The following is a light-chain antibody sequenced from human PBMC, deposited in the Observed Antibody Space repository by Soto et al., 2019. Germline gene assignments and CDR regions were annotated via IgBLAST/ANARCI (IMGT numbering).Light chain of an antibody. Sequence: QTVVTQPPSASGTPGQRVTISCSGSSSNIGSNYVYWYQQLPRTAPKLLIYRNNQRPSGVPDRFSGSKSGTSASLAISGLRSEDEADYYCAAWDDSLSGLVFGGGTKLTVL. V-gene: IGLV1-47*01. J-gene: IGLJ2*01. CDR3: AAWDDSLSGLV. CDR2: RNN. CDR1: SSNIGSNY.